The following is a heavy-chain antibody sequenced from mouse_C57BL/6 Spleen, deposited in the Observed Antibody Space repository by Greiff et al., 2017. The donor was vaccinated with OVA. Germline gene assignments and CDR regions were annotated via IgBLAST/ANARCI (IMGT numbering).Heavy chain of an antibody. D-gene: IGHD1-1*01. Sequence: QVQLQQPGAELVKPGASVKLSCKASGYTFTSYWMHWVKQRPGQGLEWIGMIHPNSGSTNYNEKFKSKATLTVDKSSSTAYMQLSSLTSEDSAVYYCAREENYGSRTYYAMDYWGQGTSVTVSS. CDR1: GYTFTSYW. CDR2: IHPNSGST. J-gene: IGHJ4*01. V-gene: IGHV1-64*01. CDR3: AREENYGSRTYYAMDY.